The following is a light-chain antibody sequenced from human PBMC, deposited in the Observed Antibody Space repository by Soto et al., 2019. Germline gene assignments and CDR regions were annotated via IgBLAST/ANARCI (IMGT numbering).Light chain of an antibody. Sequence: EIVLTQSPGTLSLSPGERATLSCRASQSVSTNYLAWYQQKPGLAPRLLIYGASSRATGIPDRFSGSGSGTDFTLTINSLEPEDFAVYYCQQYDSSPAFGGGTKVEIK. CDR2: GAS. CDR3: QQYDSSPA. CDR1: QSVSTNY. J-gene: IGKJ4*01. V-gene: IGKV3-20*01.